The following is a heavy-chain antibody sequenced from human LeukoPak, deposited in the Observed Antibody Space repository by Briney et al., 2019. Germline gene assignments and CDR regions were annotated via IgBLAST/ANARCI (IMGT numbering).Heavy chain of an antibody. CDR2: ICAYNGNT. CDR1: GYTSTSYG. Sequence: ASVKGSCKASGYTSTSYGISWVRQAPGQGLERMGCICAYNGNTNYAQKLQGRVTMTTDTSTSTAYIELRSLRSEDTGVYYCARDVITMVRGVDIDYWGQGTLVTVSS. J-gene: IGHJ4*02. CDR3: ARDVITMVRGVDIDY. D-gene: IGHD3-10*01. V-gene: IGHV1-18*01.